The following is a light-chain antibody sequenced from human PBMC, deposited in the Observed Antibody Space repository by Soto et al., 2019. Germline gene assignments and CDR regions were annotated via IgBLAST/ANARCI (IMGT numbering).Light chain of an antibody. Sequence: DIVMTQSPDSLAVYLGERASINCKSSQSVLLSSNNKNHLAWYQQKPGQPTKLLIYWASTRESGVPDRFSGSGSGTDFTLTISSLQAEDVAVYYCQQYCTSVRTFGQGTKVEIK. J-gene: IGKJ1*01. V-gene: IGKV4-1*01. CDR1: QSVLLSSNNKNH. CDR3: QQYCTSVRT. CDR2: WAS.